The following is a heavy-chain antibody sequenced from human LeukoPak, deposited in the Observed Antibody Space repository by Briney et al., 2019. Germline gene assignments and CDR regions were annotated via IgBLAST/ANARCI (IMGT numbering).Heavy chain of an antibody. J-gene: IGHJ6*03. CDR3: AKMGNYYYYMDV. V-gene: IGHV3-23*01. CDR2: ISGSGGST. CDR1: GFTFSSYA. D-gene: IGHD1-26*01. Sequence: PGGSLRLSCAATGFTFSSYAMSWVRQAPGKGLEWVSDISGSGGSTYYVDSVRGRFTISRDNSKNTLYLQLNSLRAEDTAVYYCAKMGNYYYYMDVWGKGTTVTVSS.